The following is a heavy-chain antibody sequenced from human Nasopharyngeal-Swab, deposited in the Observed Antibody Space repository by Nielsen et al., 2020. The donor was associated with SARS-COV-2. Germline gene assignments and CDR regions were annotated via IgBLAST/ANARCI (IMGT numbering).Heavy chain of an antibody. J-gene: IGHJ5*02. V-gene: IGHV4-39*01. D-gene: IGHD3-3*01. CDR2: ISYRFRT. CDR3: ARHCLSGITIFGVVIPKNWFDP. Sequence: WIGQRQGKGMGWLGSISYRFRTYSNPSLKSRVPISVYPSKNKYSLKLSTVTAADTAVYYCARHCLSGITIFGVVIPKNWFDPWGQGTLVTVSS.